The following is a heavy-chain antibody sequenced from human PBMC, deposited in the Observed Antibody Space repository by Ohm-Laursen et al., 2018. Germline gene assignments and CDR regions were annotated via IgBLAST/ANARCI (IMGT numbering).Heavy chain of an antibody. V-gene: IGHV3-49*03. Sequence: SLRLSCAASGFTFGDYAMSWFRQAPGKGLEWVGFIRSKAYGGTTEYAASVKGRFTISRDDSKSIAYLQMNSLKTEDTAVYYCTRVIAGWGYYFDYWGQGTLVTVSS. CDR3: TRVIAGWGYYFDY. J-gene: IGHJ4*02. D-gene: IGHD6-13*01. CDR1: GFTFGDYA. CDR2: IRSKAYGGTT.